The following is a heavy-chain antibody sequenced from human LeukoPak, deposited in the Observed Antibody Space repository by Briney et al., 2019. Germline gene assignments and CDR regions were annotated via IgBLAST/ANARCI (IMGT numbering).Heavy chain of an antibody. J-gene: IGHJ2*01. Sequence: SETLSLTCAVCGGSFSGYYWSWIRQPPGKGLEWIGEINHSGSTNYNPSLKSRVTISVDTSKNQFSLKLSSVTAADTAVYYCARGLRFTYWYFDLWGRGTLVTVSS. CDR3: ARGLRFTYWYFDL. D-gene: IGHD3-16*01. V-gene: IGHV4-34*01. CDR2: INHSGST. CDR1: GGSFSGYY.